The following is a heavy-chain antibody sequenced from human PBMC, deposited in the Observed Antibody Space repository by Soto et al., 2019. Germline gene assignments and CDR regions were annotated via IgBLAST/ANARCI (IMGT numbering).Heavy chain of an antibody. V-gene: IGHV1-24*01. D-gene: IGHD3-16*01. CDR3: ATAGEKYVDWFDP. CDR1: VSTVTELF. J-gene: IGHJ5*02. CDR2: FDPEDGET. Sequence: VKGWGKVSVSTVTELFKKWVRQAPGKGLEWMGGFDPEDGETIYAQKFQGRVTMTEDTSTDTAYMELSSLRSEDTAVYYCATAGEKYVDWFDPWGQGTLVTVSS.